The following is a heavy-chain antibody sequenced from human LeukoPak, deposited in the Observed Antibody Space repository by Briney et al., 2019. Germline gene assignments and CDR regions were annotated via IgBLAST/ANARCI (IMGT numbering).Heavy chain of an antibody. CDR2: ISAYNGNT. D-gene: IGHD6-19*01. Sequence: ASVKVSCKASGYTFTSYGISWVRQAPGQGLEWMGWISAYNGNTNYAQKLQGRVTMTTDTSTSTAYMELRSLRSDDTAVYYCARDPLESSIAVAGIVLSGAFDIWGQGTMVTVSS. V-gene: IGHV1-18*01. CDR1: GYTFTSYG. J-gene: IGHJ3*02. CDR3: ARDPLESSIAVAGIVLSGAFDI.